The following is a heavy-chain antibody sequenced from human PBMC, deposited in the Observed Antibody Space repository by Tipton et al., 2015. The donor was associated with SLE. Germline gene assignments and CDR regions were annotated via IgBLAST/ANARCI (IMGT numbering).Heavy chain of an antibody. V-gene: IGHV4-59*01. CDR2: IFSSGRT. CDR1: GDSISRYY. D-gene: IGHD1-20*01. CDR3: ARDPNNWSPYYYIAMDV. Sequence: QVQLVQSGAEVKPSETLSLTCTVSGDSISRYYWTWIRQPPGKGLEWIGNIFSSGRTNYNPSLKSRLTISVDTSKNQFSLNLTSMTAADTAVYYCARDPNNWSPYYYIAMDVWGQGTTVTVSS. J-gene: IGHJ6*02.